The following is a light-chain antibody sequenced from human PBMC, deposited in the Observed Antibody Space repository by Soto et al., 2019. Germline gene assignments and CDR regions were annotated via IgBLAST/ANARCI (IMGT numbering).Light chain of an antibody. V-gene: IGLV1-47*01. Sequence: QSVLTQPPSASGTPGQRVTISCSGSSSNIGSNYVYWYQQLPGTAPKLLIYRNNQRPSGVPDRFSGSKSGTSASLAISGLGSEDEAAYYGAAWDDSLSGSSVSGTGTKRTVL. CDR1: SSNIGSNY. CDR3: AAWDDSLSGSSV. J-gene: IGLJ1*01. CDR2: RNN.